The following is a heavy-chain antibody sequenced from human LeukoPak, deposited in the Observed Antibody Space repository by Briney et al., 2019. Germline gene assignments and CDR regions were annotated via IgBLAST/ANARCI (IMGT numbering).Heavy chain of an antibody. CDR1: GGSIIGYY. Sequence: SETLSLTCTVSGGSIIGYYWSWTRQPPGKGLEWIASIYYSGSTNNNPSLKSRITVSLDTSKNQFSLKLSSVTAADTAVYYCARHRGSNLNRSFDFWGQGTLVTVSS. CDR2: IYYSGST. J-gene: IGHJ4*02. D-gene: IGHD1-14*01. CDR3: ARHRGSNLNRSFDF. V-gene: IGHV4-59*08.